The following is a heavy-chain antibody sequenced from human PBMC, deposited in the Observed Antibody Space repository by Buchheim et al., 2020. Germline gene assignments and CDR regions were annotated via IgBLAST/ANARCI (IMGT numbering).Heavy chain of an antibody. D-gene: IGHD3-10*01. Sequence: EVQLVESGGGLVQPGGSLRLSCAASGFTFSSYSMNWVRQAPGKGLEWVSHITSSRSTIYYADSVKGRFTISRDNAKNSLYLQMNGLRAEDTAVYYCARSLGSGSYYSYYYYYYMDVWGKGTT. CDR3: ARSLGSGSYYSYYYYYYMDV. J-gene: IGHJ6*03. V-gene: IGHV3-48*01. CDR1: GFTFSSYS. CDR2: ITSSRSTI.